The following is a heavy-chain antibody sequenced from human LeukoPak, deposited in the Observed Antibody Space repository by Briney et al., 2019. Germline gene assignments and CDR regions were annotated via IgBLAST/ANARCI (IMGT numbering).Heavy chain of an antibody. CDR1: GYTFTRYI. J-gene: IGHJ4*02. CDR2: INPGNGNT. D-gene: IGHD5-12*01. V-gene: IGHV1-3*01. CDR3: ARGRVTTTAFDY. Sequence: ASVKVSCKASGYTFTRYIMNWVRQAPGQRPEWMGWINPGNGNTKYSEKFQDRVTFTRDTSATTAYMELSSLRSEDTAVYYCARGRVTTTAFDYWGQGTLVTVSS.